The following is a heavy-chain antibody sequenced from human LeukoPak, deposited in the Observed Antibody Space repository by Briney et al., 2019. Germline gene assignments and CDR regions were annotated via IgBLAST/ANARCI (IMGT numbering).Heavy chain of an antibody. D-gene: IGHD2-21*01. Sequence: GGSLRLSCAASGFTVSDDYMSWVRQAPGKGLEWVSLISSRDSIYYADSVKGRFTISRDNAKNSLYLQMNSLRAEDTAVYYCARDVIYDYWGQGTLVTVSS. CDR1: GFTVSDDY. V-gene: IGHV3-69-1*01. J-gene: IGHJ4*02. CDR2: ISSRDSI. CDR3: ARDVIYDY.